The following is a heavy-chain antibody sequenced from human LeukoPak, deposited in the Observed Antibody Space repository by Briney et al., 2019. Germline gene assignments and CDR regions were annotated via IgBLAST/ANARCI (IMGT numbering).Heavy chain of an antibody. V-gene: IGHV1-58*02. J-gene: IGHJ6*02. D-gene: IGHD1-1*01. Sequence: ASVKVSCKASGFTFTSSAMHWVRQARGQRLEWIGWIVVGSGNTNYAQKFQERVTITRDMSTSTAYMELSSLRSEDTAVYYCAADRGVERLHYYYGMDVWGQGTTVTVSS. CDR1: GFTFTSSA. CDR2: IVVGSGNT. CDR3: AADRGVERLHYYYGMDV.